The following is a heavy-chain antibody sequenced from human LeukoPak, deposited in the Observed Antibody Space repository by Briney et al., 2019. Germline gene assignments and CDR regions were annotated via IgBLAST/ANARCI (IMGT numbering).Heavy chain of an antibody. J-gene: IGHJ5*02. D-gene: IGHD5-12*01. CDR1: GFSVSSNY. CDR3: AKDPYSGYDLNWFDP. CDR2: IYSGGST. Sequence: GGSLRLSCAASGFSVSSNYMSWVRQAPGKGLEWVSVIYSGGSTYYADSVKGRFTISRDNSKNTLYLQMNSLRAEDTAVYYCAKDPYSGYDLNWFDPWGQGTLVTVSS. V-gene: IGHV3-53*01.